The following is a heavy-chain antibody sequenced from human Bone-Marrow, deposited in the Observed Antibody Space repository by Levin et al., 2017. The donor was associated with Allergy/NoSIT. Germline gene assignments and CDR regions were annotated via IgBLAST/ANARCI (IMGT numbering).Heavy chain of an antibody. D-gene: IGHD1-26*01. Sequence: GGSLRLSCAASGFTFSTYAMGWVRQAPGKGLEWVSGITDSGGRTYYADSVKGRFTISRDNSKNTLYLQINSLRAEDTALYYCAKDNRPSGSYYGYFDYWGQGTLVTVSS. CDR1: GFTFSTYA. CDR3: AKDNRPSGSYYGYFDY. CDR2: ITDSGGRT. J-gene: IGHJ4*02. V-gene: IGHV3-23*01.